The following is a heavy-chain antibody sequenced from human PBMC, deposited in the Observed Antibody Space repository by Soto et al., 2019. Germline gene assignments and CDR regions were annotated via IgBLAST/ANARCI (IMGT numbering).Heavy chain of an antibody. CDR3: ARGPPQFDYYDSSGYPMY. J-gene: IGHJ4*02. CDR2: MNPNSGNT. Sequence: ASVKVSCKASGYTFTSYDINWVRQATGQGLEWMGWMNPNSGNTGYAQKFQGRVTMTRNTSISTAYMELSSLRSEDTAVYYCARGPPQFDYYDSSGYPMYWGQGTLVTVSS. D-gene: IGHD3-22*01. V-gene: IGHV1-8*01. CDR1: GYTFTSYD.